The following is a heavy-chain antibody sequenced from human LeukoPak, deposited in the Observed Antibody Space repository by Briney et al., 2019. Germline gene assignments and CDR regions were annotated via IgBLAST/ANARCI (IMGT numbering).Heavy chain of an antibody. V-gene: IGHV3-30*03. Sequence: GGSLRLSCSASRSTFSSYGMHWVRQAPGKGLERVAVISYDGTNKYYADSVKGRFTVSRDNAKNTLYLQVNNLRAEDTAVYYCARGPSSNWSGLDFWGQGTLLTVSS. CDR3: ARGPSSNWSGLDF. D-gene: IGHD6-13*01. CDR1: RSTFSSYG. J-gene: IGHJ4*02. CDR2: ISYDGTNK.